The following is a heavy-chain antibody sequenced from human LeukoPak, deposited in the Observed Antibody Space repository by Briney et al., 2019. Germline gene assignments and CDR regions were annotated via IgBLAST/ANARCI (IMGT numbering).Heavy chain of an antibody. V-gene: IGHV4-39*01. Sequence: PSETLSLTCTVSGGSISSSNYYWGWIRQPPGKGLEWIGSIYYSGSTYYNPSLKSRVTISVDTSKIQFSLKLSSVTAADAAVYYRAVGTVAGYNWFDPWGQGTLVTVSS. D-gene: IGHD6-19*01. CDR3: AVGTVAGYNWFDP. CDR2: IYYSGST. CDR1: GGSISSSNYY. J-gene: IGHJ5*02.